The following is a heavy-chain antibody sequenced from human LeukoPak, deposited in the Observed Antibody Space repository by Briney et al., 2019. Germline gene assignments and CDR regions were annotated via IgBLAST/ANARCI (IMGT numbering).Heavy chain of an antibody. CDR1: GYTFTSYG. CDR3: ARNMTTSGPIDIEDAFDI. V-gene: IGHV1-18*01. J-gene: IGHJ3*02. D-gene: IGHD4-17*01. Sequence: GASVKVSCKASGYTFTSYGISWVRQAPGQGLEWIGWISAINGKTKYAHNLQGRVAMTADTSVSTAYMELRSLRSDDTAVYYCARNMTTSGPIDIEDAFDIWGQGTMVTVSS. CDR2: ISAINGKT.